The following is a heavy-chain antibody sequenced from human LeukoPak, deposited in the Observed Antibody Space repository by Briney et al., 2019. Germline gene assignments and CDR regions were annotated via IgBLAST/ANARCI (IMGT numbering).Heavy chain of an antibody. CDR1: GYTFTSYD. V-gene: IGHV1-8*01. J-gene: IGHJ6*02. CDR3: ARGDYEYGMDV. Sequence: GASVKVSCKASGYTFTSYDINWVRRATGQGLEWMGWMNPNSGNTGYAQKFQGRVTMTRSTSIRTAYMELSSLRSEDTAVYYCARGDYEYGMDVWGQGTTVTVSS. CDR2: MNPNSGNT.